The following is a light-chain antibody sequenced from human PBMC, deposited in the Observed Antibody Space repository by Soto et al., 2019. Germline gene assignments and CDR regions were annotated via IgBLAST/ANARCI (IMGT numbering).Light chain of an antibody. Sequence: EIVLTQSPATLSLAPGERSILSRSASQSVSDYLAWYQQKPGQPPRLLIYDASKRATGIPPRFSGSGSTTDFTLTISSLEPEDFAVYYCHQRGNGPPWTFGQGTKVDIK. CDR1: QSVSDY. J-gene: IGKJ1*01. CDR3: HQRGNGPPWT. V-gene: IGKV3-11*01. CDR2: DAS.